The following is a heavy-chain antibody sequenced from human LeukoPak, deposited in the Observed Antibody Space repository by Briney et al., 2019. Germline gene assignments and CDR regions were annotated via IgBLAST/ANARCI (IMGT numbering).Heavy chain of an antibody. D-gene: IGHD3-22*01. CDR1: GGTFSSYA. J-gene: IGHJ1*01. Sequence: SVKVSCKASGGTFSSYAISWVRQAPGQGLEWMGGFNPIFGTANYAQKFQGRVTITADESTSTAYMELSSLRSEDTAVYYCARGGDSSAITGEYFQHWGQGTLVTVSS. CDR3: ARGGDSSAITGEYFQH. V-gene: IGHV1-69*13. CDR2: FNPIFGTA.